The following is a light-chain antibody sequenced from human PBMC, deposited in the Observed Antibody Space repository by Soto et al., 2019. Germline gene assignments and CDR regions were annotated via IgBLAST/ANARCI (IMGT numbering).Light chain of an antibody. J-gene: IGLJ1*01. Sequence: QSALTQPASVSGSPGQSITISCTGTSSDVGGYNYVSWYQQHPGKVPKLIIYDVSDRPSGVSNRFSASKSGNTASLTISGLQAEDEAEYYCSSYTSSSTLNVFGSGTKLTVL. CDR2: DVS. CDR1: SSDVGGYNY. V-gene: IGLV2-14*01. CDR3: SSYTSSSTLNV.